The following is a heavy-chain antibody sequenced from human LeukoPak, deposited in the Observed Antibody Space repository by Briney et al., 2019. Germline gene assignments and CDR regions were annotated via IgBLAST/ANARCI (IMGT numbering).Heavy chain of an antibody. CDR3: AKAGREDYFDY. D-gene: IGHD1-26*01. V-gene: IGHV3-33*06. CDR2: IWYDGSNK. CDR1: GFTFSSYG. Sequence: RGSLRLSCAASGFTFSSYGMHWVRQAPGKGLEWVAVIWYDGSNKYYADSVKGRFTISRDNSKNTLYLQMNSLRAEDTAVYYCAKAGREDYFDYWGQGTLVTVSS. J-gene: IGHJ4*02.